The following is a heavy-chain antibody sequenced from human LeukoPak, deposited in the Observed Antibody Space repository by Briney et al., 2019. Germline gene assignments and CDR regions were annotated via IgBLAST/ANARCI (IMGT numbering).Heavy chain of an antibody. CDR3: ARVIAGAIDY. Sequence: GGSLRLSCAASGFTFSGHSMTWVRQAPGKGLEWVANINLDGSERFYVDFVKGRFTISRDNADNSMYLQMNSLRAEDTAVYYCARVIAGAIDYWGQGTLVTASS. V-gene: IGHV3-7*01. D-gene: IGHD6-13*01. CDR2: INLDGSER. J-gene: IGHJ4*02. CDR1: GFTFSGHS.